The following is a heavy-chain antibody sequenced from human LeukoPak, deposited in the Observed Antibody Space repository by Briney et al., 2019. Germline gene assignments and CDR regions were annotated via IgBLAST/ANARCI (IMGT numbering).Heavy chain of an antibody. CDR1: GGSISSYY. CDR2: IYYTGAT. Sequence: SETLSLTCTVSGGSISSYYWSWVRLPPGKGLEWIGYIYYTGATYYNPSLKSRVTISLDTSKNQFSLKLSSVTAADAAVYYCARAGYSYGTGYYFDYWGQGALVTVSS. D-gene: IGHD5-18*01. CDR3: ARAGYSYGTGYYFDY. J-gene: IGHJ4*02. V-gene: IGHV4-59*01.